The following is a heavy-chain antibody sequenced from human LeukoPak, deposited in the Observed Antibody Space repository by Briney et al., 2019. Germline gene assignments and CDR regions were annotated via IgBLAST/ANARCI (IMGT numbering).Heavy chain of an antibody. J-gene: IGHJ3*02. D-gene: IGHD3-3*01. CDR2: ISTYNGNT. CDR3: ARVYYDFWSGYEYDAFDI. Sequence: ASVTVSCKASGYTFTSYGITWVRQAPGQGLEWMGWISTYNGNTNYAQKLQGRVTMTTDTSTNTAYMELRSLRSDDTAVYYCARVYYDFWSGYEYDAFDIWGQGTMVTVS. V-gene: IGHV1-18*01. CDR1: GYTFTSYG.